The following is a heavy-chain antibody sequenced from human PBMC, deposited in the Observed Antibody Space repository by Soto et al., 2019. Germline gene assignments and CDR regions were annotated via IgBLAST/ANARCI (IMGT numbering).Heavy chain of an antibody. V-gene: IGHV3-7*01. CDR3: ARTSGYGSGASVNHYPDY. D-gene: IGHD3-10*01. CDR2: IKMDASEK. Sequence: EVQLVESGGGLVQPGGSLRLSCAASGFTFVSYWMSWVRQAPRKGLAWLATIKMDASEKKYVDSVKGRFTMSRDNAQNSLYLQMERLRAEDTAVDYCARTSGYGSGASVNHYPDYWGHGTLVTVSS. CDR1: GFTFVSYW. J-gene: IGHJ4*01.